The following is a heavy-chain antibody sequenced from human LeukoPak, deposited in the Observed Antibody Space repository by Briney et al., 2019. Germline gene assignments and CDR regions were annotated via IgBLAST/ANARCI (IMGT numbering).Heavy chain of an antibody. CDR1: GDSINSGTSY. CDR3: ARDRSYYSDSGTAY. Sequence: SETLSLTCTVSGDSINSGTSYWSWIRQPAGKGLDWIGRIYTTGNTNYNPSLWRRVTISVDTSKNQFSLRLNSVTAADTAVYFCARDRSYYSDSGTAYWGQGILVTVSS. J-gene: IGHJ4*02. V-gene: IGHV4-61*02. D-gene: IGHD3-22*01. CDR2: IYTTGNT.